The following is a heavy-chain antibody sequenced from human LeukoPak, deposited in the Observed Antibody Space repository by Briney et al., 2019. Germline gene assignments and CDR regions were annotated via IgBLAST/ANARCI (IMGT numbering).Heavy chain of an antibody. D-gene: IGHD2-2*02. V-gene: IGHV1-69*13. CDR1: GGTFSSYA. Sequence: ASVKVSCKASGGTFSSYAISWVRQAPGQGLEWMGGIIPIFGTANYAQKFQGRVTITADESTSTAYMELSSLRSEDTAVYYCARDYSPSYCSSTSCYINYYYMDVWGKGTTVTVSS. J-gene: IGHJ6*03. CDR2: IIPIFGTA. CDR3: ARDYSPSYCSSTSCYINYYYMDV.